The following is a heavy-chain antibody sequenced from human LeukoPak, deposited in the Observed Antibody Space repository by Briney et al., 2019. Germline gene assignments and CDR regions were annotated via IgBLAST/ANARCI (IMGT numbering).Heavy chain of an antibody. CDR3: AKDIGWFGELWPYYFDY. CDR2: INWNGGST. Sequence: GGSLRLSCAASGFTFDDYGMSWVRQAPGKGLEWVSGINWNGGSTGYADSVKGRFTISRDNAKNSLYLQMNSLRAEDTAVYYCAKDIGWFGELWPYYFDYWGQGTLVTVSS. J-gene: IGHJ4*02. CDR1: GFTFDDYG. D-gene: IGHD3-10*01. V-gene: IGHV3-20*04.